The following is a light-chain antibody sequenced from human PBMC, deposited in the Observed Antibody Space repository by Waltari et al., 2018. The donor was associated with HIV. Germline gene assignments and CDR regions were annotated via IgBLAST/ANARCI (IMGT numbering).Light chain of an antibody. Sequence: ENVFTQPPDTLSLSPGQRASLSGRVSQGAGRSVAWYQLRPCQAPRLLVYDAITRAPGIPARVSVSWSGADCTRTISGLVPEGFAVSYCQLRVSWPFSFGGWTNVDIK. J-gene: IGKJ4*01. CDR1: QGAGRS. CDR3: QLRVSWPFS. V-gene: IGKV3-11*01. CDR2: DAI.